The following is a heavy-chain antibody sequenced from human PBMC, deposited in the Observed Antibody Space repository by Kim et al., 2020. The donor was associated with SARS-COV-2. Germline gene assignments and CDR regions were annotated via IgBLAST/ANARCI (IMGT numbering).Heavy chain of an antibody. Sequence: ASVKVSCKTSGYTFTSYGITWVRQAPGQGLEWMGWISTYNGNTNYAQKLQGRVTMTTDTCTNTAYMELRSLRSDDTAVYYCARVNRSGWYGAQGTGFDPWGQGTLVTVSS. D-gene: IGHD6-19*01. CDR2: ISTYNGNT. CDR1: GYTFTSYG. CDR3: ARVNRSGWYGAQGTGFDP. V-gene: IGHV1-18*01. J-gene: IGHJ5*02.